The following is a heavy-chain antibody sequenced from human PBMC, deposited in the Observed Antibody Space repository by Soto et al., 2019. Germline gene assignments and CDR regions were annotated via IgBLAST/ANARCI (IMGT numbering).Heavy chain of an antibody. J-gene: IGHJ4*02. CDR2: ISAYNGNT. Sequence: VASVKVSCKASGYTFTSYGISWVRQAPGQGLEWMGRISAYNGNTNYAQKLQGRVTMTTDTSTSTAYMELRSLRSDDTAVYYCAREGYCSSTSCPFDYWGQGTLVTVSS. CDR3: AREGYCSSTSCPFDY. D-gene: IGHD2-2*01. CDR1: GYTFTSYG. V-gene: IGHV1-18*01.